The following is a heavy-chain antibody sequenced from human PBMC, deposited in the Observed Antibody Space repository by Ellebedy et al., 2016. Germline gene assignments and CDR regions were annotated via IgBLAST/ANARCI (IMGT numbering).Heavy chain of an antibody. D-gene: IGHD6-19*01. Sequence: GESLKISCAASGFIFSRYAISWVRQAPGKGLEWVSGIGLSASNTYYADSVKGRFTISRDSSKNTLYLDMDSLRAEDTAIYYCAKCRHINGCLLDYWGQGTLVTVSS. J-gene: IGHJ4*02. CDR3: AKCRHINGCLLDY. CDR2: IGLSASNT. CDR1: GFIFSRYA. V-gene: IGHV3-23*01.